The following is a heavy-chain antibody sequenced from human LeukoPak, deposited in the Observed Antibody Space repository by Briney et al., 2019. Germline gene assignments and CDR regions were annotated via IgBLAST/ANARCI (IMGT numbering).Heavy chain of an antibody. J-gene: IGHJ4*02. CDR1: GYTFTSYY. V-gene: IGHV1-46*01. Sequence: ASVKVSCKASGYTFTSYYMHRVRQAPGQGLEWMGIINPSGGSTSYAQKFQGRVTMTRDTSTSTVYMELSSLRSEDTAVYYCARSIAARDADYWGQGTLVTVSS. CDR2: INPSGGST. D-gene: IGHD6-6*01. CDR3: ARSIAARDADY.